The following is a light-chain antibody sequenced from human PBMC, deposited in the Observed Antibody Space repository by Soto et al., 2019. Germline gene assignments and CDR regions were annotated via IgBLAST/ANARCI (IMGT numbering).Light chain of an antibody. J-gene: IGKJ1*01. CDR3: QHYNSYSRT. CDR1: QTISSW. CDR2: KAS. Sequence: DIQMTQSPSTLSASVIDIVTITFRATQTISSWLAWYQQKPGEAPKLLIYKASKLENGDPSRFAGFGSGTEFTLSIASLQPDDSATYYCQHYNSYSRTFGQGTKVDIK. V-gene: IGKV1-5*03.